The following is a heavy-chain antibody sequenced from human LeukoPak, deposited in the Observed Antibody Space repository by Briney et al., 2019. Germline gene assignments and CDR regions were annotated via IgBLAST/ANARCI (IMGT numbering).Heavy chain of an antibody. CDR3: VRDEVGDDYGDYQLDY. CDR1: GYTFTSYD. Sequence: ASVKVSCKASGYTFTSYDINWVRQATGQGLEWMGWMNPNSGNTGYAQKFQGRVTMTRNTSISTAYMELSSLRSEDTAVYYCVRDEVGDDYGDYQLDYWGQGTLVTVSS. D-gene: IGHD4-17*01. CDR2: MNPNSGNT. J-gene: IGHJ4*02. V-gene: IGHV1-8*01.